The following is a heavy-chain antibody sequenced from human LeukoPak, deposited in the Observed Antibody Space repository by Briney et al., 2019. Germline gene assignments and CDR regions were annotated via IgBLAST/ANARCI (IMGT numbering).Heavy chain of an antibody. J-gene: IGHJ4*02. D-gene: IGHD6-6*01. CDR2: IIPLFGTT. V-gene: IGHV1-69*13. CDR3: ARVLAAHPLGPFDY. CDR1: GGTFTSYA. Sequence: ASVKVSCKASGGTFTSYAISWVRQAPGQGLEWMGGIIPLFGTTDYAQKFQGRVTFTADESTTTAYMELSSLRSEDTAVYYCARVLAAHPLGPFDYWGQGTLVTVSS.